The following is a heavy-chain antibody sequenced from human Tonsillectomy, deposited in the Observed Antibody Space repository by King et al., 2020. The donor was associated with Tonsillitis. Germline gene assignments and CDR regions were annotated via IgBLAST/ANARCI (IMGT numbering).Heavy chain of an antibody. CDR3: ARGHQNWGTYRYDSYYHGMDA. V-gene: IGHV1-46*01. CDR1: GYTFTSNY. J-gene: IGHJ6*02. Sequence: VQLVESGAEVKKPGASVKVSCKASGYTFTSNYMHWVRQAPGQGLEWMGIINPSGGSTTYARKFQGRVTMTRDTSTSTVCMELSSLRSEDTAVYYCARGHQNWGTYRYDSYYHGMDAWGQGTTVTVSS. CDR2: INPSGGST. D-gene: IGHD3-16*02.